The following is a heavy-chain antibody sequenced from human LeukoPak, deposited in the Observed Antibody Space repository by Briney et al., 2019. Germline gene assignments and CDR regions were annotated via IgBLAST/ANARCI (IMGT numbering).Heavy chain of an antibody. CDR1: GFTFNTYW. Sequence: PGGSLRLSCAVSGFTFNTYWMSWVRQAPGKGLEWVANIKEDGSEKHYGDSVRGRFTISRDNAKNSLYLQMDSLRAEDTAVYYCARDKIVGATFFDYWGQGTLVTVSS. J-gene: IGHJ4*02. CDR3: ARDKIVGATFFDY. D-gene: IGHD1-26*01. CDR2: IKEDGSEK. V-gene: IGHV3-7*01.